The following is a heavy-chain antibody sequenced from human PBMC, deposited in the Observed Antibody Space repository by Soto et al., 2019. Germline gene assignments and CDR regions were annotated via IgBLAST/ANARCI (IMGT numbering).Heavy chain of an antibody. J-gene: IGHJ4*02. D-gene: IGHD3-3*01. CDR1: GFTFSSYA. Sequence: EVQLLESGGGLVQPGGSLRLSCAASGFTFSSYAMSWVRQAPGKGLEWVSAISGSGGSTYYADSVKGRFTIYRDNSKNTLYLQMNRLSAEDTAVYYCAKAYYYFWSGYSLIDYWGQGTLVTVSS. CDR3: AKAYYYFWSGYSLIDY. V-gene: IGHV3-23*01. CDR2: ISGSGGST.